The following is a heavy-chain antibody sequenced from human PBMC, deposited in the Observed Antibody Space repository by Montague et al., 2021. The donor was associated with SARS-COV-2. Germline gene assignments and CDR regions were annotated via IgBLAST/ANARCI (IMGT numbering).Heavy chain of an antibody. V-gene: IGHV2-70*01. Sequence: PALVNPTQTLTLTCTFSGFSLSTSGMCVSWIRQPPGKALEWLALXDWDDDKYYSTSLKTRLTISKDTSKNQVVLTMTNMDPVDTATYYCARISAWYSSGWSAFDYWGQGTLVTVSS. CDR3: ARISAWYSSGWSAFDY. D-gene: IGHD6-19*01. J-gene: IGHJ4*02. CDR2: XDWDDDK. CDR1: GFSLSTSGMC.